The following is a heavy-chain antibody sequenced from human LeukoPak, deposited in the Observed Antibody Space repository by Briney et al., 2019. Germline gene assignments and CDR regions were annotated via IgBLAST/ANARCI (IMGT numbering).Heavy chain of an antibody. CDR3: ASPRSYYDSSGYYIS. J-gene: IGHJ5*02. CDR1: GGSVSSGSYY. Sequence: SETLSLTCTVSGGSVSSGSYYWSWIRQPPGKGLEWIGYIYYSGSTNYNPFLKSRVTISVDTSKNQFSLKLSSVTAADTTVYYCASPRSYYDSSGYYISWGQGTLVTVSS. D-gene: IGHD3-22*01. CDR2: IYYSGST. V-gene: IGHV4-61*01.